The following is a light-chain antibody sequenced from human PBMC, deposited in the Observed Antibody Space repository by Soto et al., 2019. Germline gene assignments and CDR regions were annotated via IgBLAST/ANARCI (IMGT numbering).Light chain of an antibody. CDR2: DAS. V-gene: IGKV1-33*01. CDR1: HDVSRN. Sequence: DIQMTQSPSSLSASVGDRVTTACQSSHDVSRNLNWLQQKPGEAPTLLIYDASNVERGVPSRFSGSGSGTEFTIIISRLQPEDVATYYCQQYSSMVAFGLGTAIEIK. J-gene: IGKJ4*01. CDR3: QQYSSMVA.